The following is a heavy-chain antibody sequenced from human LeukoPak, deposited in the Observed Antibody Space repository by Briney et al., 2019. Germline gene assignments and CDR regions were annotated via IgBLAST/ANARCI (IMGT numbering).Heavy chain of an antibody. D-gene: IGHD2-2*01. J-gene: IGHJ4*02. CDR2: INHSGST. CDR1: GGSFGGYY. CDR3: ASTERCSTTCPLDY. V-gene: IGHV4-34*01. Sequence: SETLSLTCAVYGGSFGGYYWSWIRQPPGKGLEWIGEINHSGSTNYNPSLKSRVTISLDTSMKKFSLKLNSVTAADTAVYYCASTERCSTTCPLDYWGQGTLVTVSS.